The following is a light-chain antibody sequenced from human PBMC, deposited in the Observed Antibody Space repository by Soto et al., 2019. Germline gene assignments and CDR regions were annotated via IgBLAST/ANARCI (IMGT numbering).Light chain of an antibody. CDR1: QSVSSSY. J-gene: IGKJ4*01. CDR3: QQYNNWPQLT. Sequence: EIVLTQSTGTLSLSPGERATLSCRASQSVSSSYLAWYQQKPGQAPRLLIYGASTRATGIPARFSGSGSGTEFTLTISSLQSEAFAVYYCQQYNNWPQLTFGGGTKVEIK. CDR2: GAS. V-gene: IGKV3-15*01.